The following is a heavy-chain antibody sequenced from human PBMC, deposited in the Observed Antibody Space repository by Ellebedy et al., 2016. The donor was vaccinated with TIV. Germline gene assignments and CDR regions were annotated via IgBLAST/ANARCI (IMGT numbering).Heavy chain of an antibody. CDR1: GYTFTSYG. V-gene: IGHV1-18*01. CDR3: ARVSGSYYKSSSSAYFDY. J-gene: IGHJ4*02. Sequence: GESLKISCKASGYTFTSYGISWVRQSPGQGLEWMGWISAYNGNTNYAPKLPGRVTMTTDTSTSTAFMDLRSLRSDDTAVYYCARVSGSYYKSSSSAYFDYWGQGTLVTVSS. CDR2: ISAYNGNT. D-gene: IGHD1-26*01.